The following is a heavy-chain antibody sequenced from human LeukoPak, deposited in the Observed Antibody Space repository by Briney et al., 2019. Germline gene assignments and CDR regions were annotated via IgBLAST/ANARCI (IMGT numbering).Heavy chain of an antibody. V-gene: IGHV4-39*01. CDR2: IYYSGST. J-gene: IGHJ4*02. CDR1: GGSISSSSYY. CDR3: ARRDSSSWYVSGFDY. Sequence: PSETLSLTCTVSGGSISSSSYYWGWIRQPPGKGLEWIGSIYYSGSTYYNPSLKSRVTLSVDTSKNQFSLKLSSVTAADTAVYYCARRDSSSWYVSGFDYWGQGTLVTVSS. D-gene: IGHD6-13*01.